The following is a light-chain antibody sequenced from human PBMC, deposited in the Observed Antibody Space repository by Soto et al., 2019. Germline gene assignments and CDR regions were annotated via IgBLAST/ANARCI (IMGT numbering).Light chain of an antibody. Sequence: QCALTQPPSASGSPGQSVAISWTGTSSDVGGYNYVSWYQLHPGKAPKLMIYEVNMRPSGVPDRFSGSKSGNTASLTVSGLRAEDEADYYCSSYAGSNNYVFGTGTKVTVL. CDR1: SSDVGGYNY. V-gene: IGLV2-8*01. CDR3: SSYAGSNNYV. J-gene: IGLJ1*01. CDR2: EVN.